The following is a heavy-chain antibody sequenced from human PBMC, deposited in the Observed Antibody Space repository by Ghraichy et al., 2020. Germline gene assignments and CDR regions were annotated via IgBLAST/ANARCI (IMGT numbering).Heavy chain of an antibody. J-gene: IGHJ4*02. CDR1: GIPFSSCN. D-gene: IGHD2-15*01. V-gene: IGHV3-21*01. Sequence: LSLTCEPSGIPFSSCNINWVRQAPWKGMEWVSSISSSSSYIYYADSVKGRFTISRDNAKNSLYLQMNSLRAEDTAVYYCAIRILPPYWGQGTLVTVS. CDR2: ISSSSSYI. CDR3: AIRILPPY.